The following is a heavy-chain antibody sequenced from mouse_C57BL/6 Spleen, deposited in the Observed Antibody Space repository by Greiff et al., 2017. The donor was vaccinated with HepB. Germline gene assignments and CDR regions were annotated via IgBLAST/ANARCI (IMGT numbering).Heavy chain of an antibody. CDR1: GYAFSSSW. CDR2: IYPGDGDT. V-gene: IGHV1-82*01. J-gene: IGHJ3*01. Sequence: VQLQQSGPELVKPGASVKISCKASGYAFSSSWMNWVKQRPGKGLEWIGRIYPGDGDTNYNGKFKGKATLTADNSSSTAYMQLSSLTSEDSAVYFCARQMKAWFAYWGQGTLVTVSA. CDR3: ARQMKAWFAY.